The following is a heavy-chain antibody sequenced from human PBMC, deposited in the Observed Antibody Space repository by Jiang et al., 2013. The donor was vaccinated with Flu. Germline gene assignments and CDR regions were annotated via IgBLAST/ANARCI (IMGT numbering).Heavy chain of an antibody. CDR3: ASKLPPGIDY. D-gene: IGHD2-15*01. J-gene: IGHJ4*02. CDR2: INHSGST. CDR1: GGSFSGYY. Sequence: KPSETLSLTCAVYGGSFSGYYWSWIRQPPGKGLEWIGEINHSGSTNYNPSLKSRVTISVDTSKNQFSLKLSSVTAADTAVYYCASKLPPGIDYWGQGTLVTVSS. V-gene: IGHV4-34*01.